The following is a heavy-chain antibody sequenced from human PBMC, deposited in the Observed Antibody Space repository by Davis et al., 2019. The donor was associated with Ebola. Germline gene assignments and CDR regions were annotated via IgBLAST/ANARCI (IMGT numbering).Heavy chain of an antibody. D-gene: IGHD2-2*01. Sequence: PSETLSLTCTVSGGSISSYYWSWIRQPAGKGLEWIGRIYTSGSTNYNPSLKSRVTMSVDTSKNQFSLKLSSVTAADTAVYYCARERAGYCSSTSCSSYNGMDVWGQGTTVTVSS. J-gene: IGHJ6*02. CDR1: GGSISSYY. CDR2: IYTSGST. CDR3: ARERAGYCSSTSCSSYNGMDV. V-gene: IGHV4-4*07.